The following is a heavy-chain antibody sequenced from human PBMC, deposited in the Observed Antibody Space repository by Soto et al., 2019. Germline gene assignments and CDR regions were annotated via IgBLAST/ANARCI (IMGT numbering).Heavy chain of an antibody. Sequence: LRLSWAASGFTFSSYDMHWDRQATGKGLEWVSAIGTAGDTYYPGSVKGRFTFSRENAKNSLYLQMNSLRAGDTAVYYCATGLYNWNDFNYCGQGTLFTVSS. CDR1: GFTFSSYD. J-gene: IGHJ4*02. CDR3: ATGLYNWNDFNY. V-gene: IGHV3-13*01. CDR2: IGTAGDT. D-gene: IGHD1-20*01.